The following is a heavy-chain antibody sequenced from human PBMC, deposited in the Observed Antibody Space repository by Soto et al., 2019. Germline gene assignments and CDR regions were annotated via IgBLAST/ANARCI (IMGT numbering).Heavy chain of an antibody. Sequence: TSETLSLTSTVSGGTISSSGYYWGWIRQPPGKGLEWIGSIYYSGSTYYNPSLKSRVTISLDTSKNQFSLKLSSVTAADTAVYYCARHFRYSGLLGRGAFDIWGQGTMVTVSS. CDR1: GGTISSSGYY. CDR2: IYYSGST. D-gene: IGHD5-12*01. J-gene: IGHJ3*02. CDR3: ARHFRYSGLLGRGAFDI. V-gene: IGHV4-39*01.